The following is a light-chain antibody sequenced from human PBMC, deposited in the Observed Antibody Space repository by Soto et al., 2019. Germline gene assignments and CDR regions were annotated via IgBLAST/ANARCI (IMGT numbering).Light chain of an antibody. V-gene: IGLV2-8*01. CDR3: SSYAGSNILGV. CDR2: EVN. Sequence: QSALTQPPSASGSPGQSVTISCTGTSSDVGGYNYVSWYQHHPGKAPKLMIYEVNKRPSGVPDRFSGSKSGNTASLTVSGLQAEDEADDYCSSYAGSNILGVFGTGTKLTVL. J-gene: IGLJ1*01. CDR1: SSDVGGYNY.